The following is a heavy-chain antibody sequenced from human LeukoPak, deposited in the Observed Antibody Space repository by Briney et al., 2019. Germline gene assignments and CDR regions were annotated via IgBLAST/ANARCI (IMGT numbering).Heavy chain of an antibody. V-gene: IGHV4-61*01. D-gene: IGHD5-18*01. Sequence: SETLSLTCTVSGGSVSSGSYYWSWIRQPPGKGLEWIGYIYYSGSTNYNPSLKSRVTISVDTSKNQFSLKLSSVTAADTAVYYCARDKTVDTAMVAPPIGYYYCGMDVWGKGTTVTVSS. CDR3: ARDKTVDTAMVAPPIGYYYCGMDV. J-gene: IGHJ6*04. CDR1: GGSVSSGSYY. CDR2: IYYSGST.